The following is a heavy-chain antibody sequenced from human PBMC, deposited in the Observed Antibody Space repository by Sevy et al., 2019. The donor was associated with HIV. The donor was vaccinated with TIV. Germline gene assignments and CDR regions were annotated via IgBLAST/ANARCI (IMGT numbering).Heavy chain of an antibody. CDR3: ARDSARVIVPTAGFDS. CDR2: IWYDGRTK. D-gene: IGHD1-1*01. V-gene: IGHV3-33*03. Sequence: GGSLRLSCSASGFTFRSFSMHWVRQAPGKGLEWVAAIWYDGRTKQYADSVKGRFTSSRDNSKNMLKLEMNSLRAEDTALYFCARDSARVIVPTAGFDSWGQGTVVTVSS. CDR1: GFTFRSFS. J-gene: IGHJ5*01.